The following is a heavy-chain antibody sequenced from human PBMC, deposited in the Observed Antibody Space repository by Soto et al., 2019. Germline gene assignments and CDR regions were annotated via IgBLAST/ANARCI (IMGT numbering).Heavy chain of an antibody. V-gene: IGHV1-8*01. D-gene: IGHD6-19*01. CDR3: AGPMYRTGWYWFEP. CDR2: MNPNSGNT. J-gene: IGHJ5*02. Sequence: GDSVKRACKVSGYTFTSYDINWVRQATGQGLEWMGWMNPNSGNTGYAQKFQGRVTMTRNTSISTAYMELSSLISEATAVYYCAGPMYRTGWYWFEPWAQGTRVTVSS. CDR1: GYTFTSYD.